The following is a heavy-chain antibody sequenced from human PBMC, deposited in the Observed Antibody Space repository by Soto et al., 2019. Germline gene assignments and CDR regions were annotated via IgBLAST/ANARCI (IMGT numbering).Heavy chain of an antibody. D-gene: IGHD4-17*01. CDR2: MNPDSGKT. J-gene: IGHJ5*02. CDR3: ARGIKYGAYSRWFDP. CDR1: GYTFTSYE. Sequence: QVQLLQSGAEVKKPGASVKVSCKASGYTFTSYEINWVRQATGQGLEYLGWMNPDSGKTAYVQKFQGRVTMTWDTSISTAYMELSSLRSEDTAVYFCARGIKYGAYSRWFDPWGQGTLVIVSS. V-gene: IGHV1-8*01.